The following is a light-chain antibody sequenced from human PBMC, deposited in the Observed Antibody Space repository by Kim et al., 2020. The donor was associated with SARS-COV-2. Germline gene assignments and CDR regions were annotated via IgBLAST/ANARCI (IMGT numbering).Light chain of an antibody. Sequence: QSVTISCTGTSSDVGGYNYVSWYQQHPGKAPKLMIYEVSKRPSGVPDRFAGSKSGNTASLTVSVLQAEDEADYYCSSYAGSNNHVVFGGGTQLTVL. V-gene: IGLV2-8*01. J-gene: IGLJ2*01. CDR1: SSDVGGYNY. CDR2: EVS. CDR3: SSYAGSNNHVV.